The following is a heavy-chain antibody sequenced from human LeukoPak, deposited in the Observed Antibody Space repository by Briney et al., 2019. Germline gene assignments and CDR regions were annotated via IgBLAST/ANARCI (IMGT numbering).Heavy chain of an antibody. CDR1: GGTFSSYA. CDR2: IIPIFGTA. CDR3: ARADDIAVAGTGYDY. V-gene: IGHV1-69*13. D-gene: IGHD6-19*01. Sequence: SVKVSCKASGGTFSSYAISWVRQAPGQGLEWMGGIIPIFGTANYAQKFQGRVTITADESTSTAYMELSRLRSDDTAVYYCARADDIAVAGTGYDYWGQGTLVTVSS. J-gene: IGHJ4*02.